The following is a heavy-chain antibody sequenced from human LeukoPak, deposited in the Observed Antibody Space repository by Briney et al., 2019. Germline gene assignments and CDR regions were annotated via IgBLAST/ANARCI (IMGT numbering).Heavy chain of an antibody. J-gene: IGHJ5*02. V-gene: IGHV4-59*01. CDR1: GGSISSYY. CDR2: IYYSGST. D-gene: IGHD3-22*01. CDR3: ARQINDSSGPKGVFDP. Sequence: PPETLSLTCTVSGGSISSYYWSWIRHPLGKGLEWVGYIYYSGSTNYNPSVKSRVTISVDTSKHQFSLKLSSVTAADTAVYYCARQINDSSGPKGVFDPWGQGTLVTVSS.